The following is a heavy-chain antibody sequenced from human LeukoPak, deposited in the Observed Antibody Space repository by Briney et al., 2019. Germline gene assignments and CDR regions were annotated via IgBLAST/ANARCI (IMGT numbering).Heavy chain of an antibody. J-gene: IGHJ4*02. Sequence: PGGSLRLSCAASGFTFSSSGMSWVRQAPGRGLEWVSGITGSGGNTYYADSVKGRFTISRDNSKNTLYLQMNSLRAEDTALYYCARKSASGNYPLDYWGQGTLVTVSS. CDR3: ARKSASGNYPLDY. CDR2: ITGSGGNT. D-gene: IGHD3-10*01. V-gene: IGHV3-23*01. CDR1: GFTFSSSG.